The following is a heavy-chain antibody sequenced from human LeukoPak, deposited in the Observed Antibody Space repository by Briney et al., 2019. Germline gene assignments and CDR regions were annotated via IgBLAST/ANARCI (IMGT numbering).Heavy chain of an antibody. D-gene: IGHD3-9*01. CDR2: IIPIFGTA. CDR1: GGTFSSYA. J-gene: IGHJ3*02. Sequence: SVKVSCKASGGTFSSYAISWVRQAPGQGLEWMGRIIPIFGTANYAQKFQGRVTMTRDTSTSTVYMELSSLRSEDTAVYYCARGLGLRYFDWSDAFDIWGQGTMVTVSS. CDR3: ARGLGLRYFDWSDAFDI. V-gene: IGHV1-69*05.